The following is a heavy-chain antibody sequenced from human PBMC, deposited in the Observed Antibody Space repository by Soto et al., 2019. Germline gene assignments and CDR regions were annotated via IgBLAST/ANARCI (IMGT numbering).Heavy chain of an antibody. CDR3: AKGVRRGGYNSWFDP. Sequence: HPGGSLRLSCAASGFTFNIYAMSWVRQAPGKGLEWVSAISGSGGSTYYADSVKGRFTISRDNSKNTLYLQMNSLRAEDTAVYYCAKGVRRGGYNSWFDPWGQGTLVTVSS. CDR2: ISGSGGST. CDR1: GFTFNIYA. V-gene: IGHV3-23*01. D-gene: IGHD5-12*01. J-gene: IGHJ5*02.